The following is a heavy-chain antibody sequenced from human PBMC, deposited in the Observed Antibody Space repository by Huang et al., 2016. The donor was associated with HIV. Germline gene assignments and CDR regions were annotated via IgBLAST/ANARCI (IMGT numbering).Heavy chain of an antibody. CDR3: ARLRYDFWSGYELQNYYYYYMDV. CDR2: IYYSGST. D-gene: IGHD3-3*01. Sequence: QLQLQESGPGLVKPSETLSLTCTVSGGSISSSSYYWGWIHQPPGKGLEWIGSIYYSGSTYYNPSLKSRVTISVDTSKNQFSLKLSSVTAADTAVYYCARLRYDFWSGYELQNYYYYYMDVWGKGTTVTVSS. CDR1: GGSISSSSYY. V-gene: IGHV4-39*01. J-gene: IGHJ6*03.